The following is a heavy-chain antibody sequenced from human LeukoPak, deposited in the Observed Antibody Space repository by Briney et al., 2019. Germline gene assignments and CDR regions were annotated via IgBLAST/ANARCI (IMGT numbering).Heavy chain of an antibody. V-gene: IGHV1-24*01. Sequence: GASVKVSCKVSGYTLTELFMHWVRQAPGKGLEWMGGFDPEDGETIYAQKFQGRVTMTEDTSTDTAYMELSSLRSEDTAVYYCAIGPGIAAAVGYWGQGTLVTVSS. J-gene: IGHJ4*02. CDR1: GYTLTELF. D-gene: IGHD6-13*01. CDR2: FDPEDGET. CDR3: AIGPGIAAAVGY.